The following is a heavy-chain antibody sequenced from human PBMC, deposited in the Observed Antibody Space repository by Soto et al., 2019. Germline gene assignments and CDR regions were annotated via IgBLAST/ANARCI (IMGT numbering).Heavy chain of an antibody. J-gene: IGHJ4*02. CDR1: GFTFSSYG. V-gene: IGHV3-33*01. Sequence: GGSLRLSCAASGFTFSSYGMHWVRQAPGKGLEWVAVIWYDGSNKYYADSVKGRFTISRDNSKNTLYLQMNSLRAEDTAVYYCARDPHSGYDSPYYFDYWGQGTLVTVSS. CDR3: ARDPHSGYDSPYYFDY. D-gene: IGHD5-12*01. CDR2: IWYDGSNK.